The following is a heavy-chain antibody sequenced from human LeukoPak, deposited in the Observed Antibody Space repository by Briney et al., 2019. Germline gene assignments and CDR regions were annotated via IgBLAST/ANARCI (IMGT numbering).Heavy chain of an antibody. V-gene: IGHV4-59*08. CDR3: ARRGIAAAGYDY. CDR2: IYYSGTT. J-gene: IGHJ4*02. D-gene: IGHD6-13*01. Sequence: SEALSLTCTVSGGPISSYYWSWIRQPPGKGPEWIGYIYYSGTTNYNPSLKSRVTILVDTSKNQFSLNLSSVTAADTAVYYCARRGIAAAGYDYWGQGTLVTVSS. CDR1: GGPISSYY.